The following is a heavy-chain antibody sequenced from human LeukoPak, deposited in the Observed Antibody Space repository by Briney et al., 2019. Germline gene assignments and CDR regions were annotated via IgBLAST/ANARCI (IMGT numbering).Heavy chain of an antibody. CDR3: ARDRDGYNCVFDY. J-gene: IGHJ4*02. CDR1: GFTFSSYE. D-gene: IGHD5-24*01. CDR2: ISSSGSTV. Sequence: GGSLRLSCAASGFTFSSYEMNWVRQAPGKGLEWVSYISSSGSTVYYADSVKGRFTISRDNAKNSLYLQMNSLRAEDTAVYYCARDRDGYNCVFDYWGQGTLVTVSS. V-gene: IGHV3-48*03.